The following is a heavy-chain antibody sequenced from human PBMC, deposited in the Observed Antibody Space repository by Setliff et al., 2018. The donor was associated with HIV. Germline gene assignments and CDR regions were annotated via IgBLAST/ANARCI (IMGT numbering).Heavy chain of an antibody. J-gene: IGHJ6*03. CDR1: GGSIVRYY. D-gene: IGHD2-15*01. CDR2: IYYSGST. Sequence: ETLSLTCTVSGGSIVRYYWTWIRQPPGKGLEWIGYIYYSGSTNYNPSLKSRVIISVDTSKNQFSLKATSVTAADTAVYYCARETRSFGGIDPWGQGDNYYYMDVRGKGTTVTVSS. CDR3: ARETRSFGGIDPWGQGDNYYYMDV. V-gene: IGHV4-59*12.